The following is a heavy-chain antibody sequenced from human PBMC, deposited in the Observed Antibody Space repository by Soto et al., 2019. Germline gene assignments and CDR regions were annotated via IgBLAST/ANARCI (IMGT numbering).Heavy chain of an antibody. V-gene: IGHV4-30-4*01. CDR2: IYYSGST. CDR3: ARYQIVVPFDP. J-gene: IGHJ5*02. Sequence: SETLSLTCTVSGGSISSGDYYWSWIRQPPGKGLEWIGYIYYSGSTYYNPSLKSRVTISVDTSKNQFSLKLSSVTAADTAVYYCARYQIVVPFDPWGQGTLVTVSS. D-gene: IGHD2-2*01. CDR1: GGSISSGDYY.